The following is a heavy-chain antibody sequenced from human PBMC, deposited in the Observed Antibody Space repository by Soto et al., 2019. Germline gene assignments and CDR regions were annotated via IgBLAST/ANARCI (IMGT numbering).Heavy chain of an antibody. J-gene: IGHJ5*02. CDR2: IYYSGST. CDR1: GGSMSSYY. V-gene: IGHV4-59*13. CDR3: ARAKAPLYSSSWYWFVR. D-gene: IGHD6-13*01. Sequence: PSETLSLTCTVSGGSMSSYYWSWIRQPPGKGLEWIGYIYYSGSTNYNPSLKSRVTMSVDTPKNQFSLKLSSVTAADTAVYYCARAKAPLYSSSWYWFVRWGQGTLVTVS.